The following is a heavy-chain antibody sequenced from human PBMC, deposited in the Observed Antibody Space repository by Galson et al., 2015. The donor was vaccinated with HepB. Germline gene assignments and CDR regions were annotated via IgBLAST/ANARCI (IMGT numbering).Heavy chain of an antibody. CDR3: TTDFYYSTYWSWLDP. V-gene: IGHV3-15*01. Sequence: SLRLSCAASGFPFNNAWMTWVRQAPGMGLEWVGRIKSKTDGETTDYAAPVKGRFTISRDDSKNRLYLQMNSLKPEDTAVYYCTTDFYYSTYWSWLDPWGQGTLVTVSS. CDR2: IKSKTDGETT. J-gene: IGHJ5*02. CDR1: GFPFNNAW. D-gene: IGHD4-11*01.